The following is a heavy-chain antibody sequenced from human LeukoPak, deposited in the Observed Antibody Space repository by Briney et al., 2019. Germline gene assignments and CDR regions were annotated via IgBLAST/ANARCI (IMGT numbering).Heavy chain of an antibody. CDR2: INPNSGGT. V-gene: IGHV1-2*02. J-gene: IGHJ4*02. Sequence: ASVKVSCKASGYTFTGYYMHWVRQAPGQGLEWMGWINPNSGGTNYAQKFQGGVTMTRDTSISTAYMELSRLRSDDTAVYYCARDGDSSSWDMPSDYWGQGTLVTVSS. CDR1: GYTFTGYY. D-gene: IGHD6-13*01. CDR3: ARDGDSSSWDMPSDY.